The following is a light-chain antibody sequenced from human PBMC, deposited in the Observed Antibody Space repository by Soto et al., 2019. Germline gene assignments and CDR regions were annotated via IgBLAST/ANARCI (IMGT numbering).Light chain of an antibody. J-gene: IGKJ4*01. CDR3: QQRLKLVS. CDR1: QSVGDY. V-gene: IGKV3-11*01. Sequence: EIVLTQSPATLSLSPGERATLSCRASQSVGDYLAWYQRKPGQPPRLLIYDASKRATGIPARFSGSGSGTNFTLTISSLEPEDFALYYCQQRLKLVSFGGGTKVDIK. CDR2: DAS.